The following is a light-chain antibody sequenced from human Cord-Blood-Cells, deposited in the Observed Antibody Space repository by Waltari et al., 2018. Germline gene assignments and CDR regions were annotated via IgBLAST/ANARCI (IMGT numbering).Light chain of an antibody. Sequence: EIVMTQSPATLSVSPGERATLSCRASQSVSSNLAWYQQKPGQAPRLLIYAASTLQSGVPSRFSGSGSGTDFTLTISSLQPEDFATYYCQQLNSYPFTFGPGTKVDIK. CDR1: QSVSSN. V-gene: IGKV3-15*01. CDR2: AAS. CDR3: QQLNSYPFT. J-gene: IGKJ3*01.